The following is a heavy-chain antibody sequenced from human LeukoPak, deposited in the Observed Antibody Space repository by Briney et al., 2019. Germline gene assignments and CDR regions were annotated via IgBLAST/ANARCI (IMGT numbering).Heavy chain of an antibody. V-gene: IGHV4-59*08. Sequence: SSEALSLTCSVSGGSIRSYYWSWIRQPPGKGLEWIGYIFSSGSTNYNPSLKSRVTVSVDMSKNQFSLKLSSVTAADTAVYYCARHYTYYYGLDVWGQGTSVTVS. CDR2: IFSSGST. D-gene: IGHD2-8*01. CDR3: ARHYTYYYGLDV. CDR1: GGSIRSYY. J-gene: IGHJ6*02.